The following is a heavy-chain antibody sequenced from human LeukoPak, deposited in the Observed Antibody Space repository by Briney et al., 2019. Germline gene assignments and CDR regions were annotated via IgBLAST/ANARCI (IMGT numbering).Heavy chain of an antibody. CDR2: IRGRAFGGTT. CDR1: GFTFGDYD. J-gene: IGHJ5*02. D-gene: IGHD3-10*01. CDR3: TRRNRGGVRGVMFDP. V-gene: IGHV3-49*04. Sequence: YPGGSLRLSCTASGFTFGDYDMSWVRLPPGKGLEWVGLIRGRAFGGTTEYATSMKGTFTISRDNSKSIVYLQMNSLKTEDTAVYYCTRRNRGGVRGVMFDPWGQGTLVTVSS.